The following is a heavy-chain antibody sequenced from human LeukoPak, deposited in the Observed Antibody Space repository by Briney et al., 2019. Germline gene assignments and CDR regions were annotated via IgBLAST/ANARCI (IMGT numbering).Heavy chain of an antibody. CDR1: GGSISSGSYY. CDR2: IYTSRST. V-gene: IGHV4-61*02. D-gene: IGHD3-3*01. Sequence: SETLSLTCTVSGGSISSGSYYWSWIRQPAGKGLEWIGRIYTSRSTNYNPSLKSRVTISVDMSKNQFSLRLSSVTAADTAVYYCARSPTRGYYDFWSGPADYWGQGTLVTVSS. CDR3: ARSPTRGYYDFWSGPADY. J-gene: IGHJ4*02.